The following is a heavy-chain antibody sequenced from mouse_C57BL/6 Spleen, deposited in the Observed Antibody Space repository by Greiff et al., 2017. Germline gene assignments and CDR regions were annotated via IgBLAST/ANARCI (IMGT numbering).Heavy chain of an antibody. CDR1: GFAFSSYC. D-gene: IGHD1-1*02. CDR2: IYPGDGDT. V-gene: IGHV1-80*01. J-gene: IGHJ1*03. Sequence: VQLQESGAELVKPGASVKISCTASGFAFSSYCMNWVKQRPGKGLEWIGKIYPGDGDTNYTGKFKGKATLTADKSSSTAYMQLSSLTSEDSAVYFCAREGCGSYHWYFDGWGTGTTVTVSS. CDR3: AREGCGSYHWYFDG.